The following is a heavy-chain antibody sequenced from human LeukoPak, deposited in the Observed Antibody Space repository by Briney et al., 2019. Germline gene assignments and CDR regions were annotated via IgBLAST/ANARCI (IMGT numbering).Heavy chain of an antibody. Sequence: AGGSLRLSCAASGFTFSSYSMNWVRQAPGKGLEWVAIIKQDGGENYYVDSVKGRFTISRDNAKNSLYLQMNSLRAEDTAVYYCARETGGGSYENWGQGTLVTVSS. CDR3: ARETGGGSYEN. D-gene: IGHD1-26*01. V-gene: IGHV3-7*01. CDR2: IKQDGGEN. CDR1: GFTFSSYS. J-gene: IGHJ4*02.